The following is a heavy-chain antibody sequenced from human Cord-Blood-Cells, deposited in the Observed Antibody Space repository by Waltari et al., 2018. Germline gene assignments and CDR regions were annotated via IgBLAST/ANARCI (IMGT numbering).Heavy chain of an antibody. CDR2: RSYDGRNK. D-gene: IGHD3-3*01. CDR1: GFTFSRYG. V-gene: IGHV3-30*18. Sequence: QVQLVESGGGVVQPGRSLRLSCAASGFTFSRYGLHWVRQAPGKGREWAAVRSYDGRNKYYAHPVKGRFTIARDNSKNTLYLQMNSLRAEDTAVYYCAKTPHNPQYDFWSGYPDYYYYYGMDVWGQGTTVTVSS. CDR3: AKTPHNPQYDFWSGYPDYYYYYGMDV. J-gene: IGHJ6*02.